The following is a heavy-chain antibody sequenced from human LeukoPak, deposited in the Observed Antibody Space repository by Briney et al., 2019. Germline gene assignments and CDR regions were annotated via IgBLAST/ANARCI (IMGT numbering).Heavy chain of an antibody. J-gene: IGHJ6*04. CDR2: ISSSGSTI. CDR1: GFTFTNAW. Sequence: GGSLILSCAASGFTFTNAWMNWVRQAPGKGLEWVSYISSSGSTIYYADSVKGRFTISRDNAKNSLYLQMNSLRAEDTAVYYCAELGITMIGGVWGKGTTVTISS. D-gene: IGHD3-10*02. CDR3: AELGITMIGGV. V-gene: IGHV3-48*04.